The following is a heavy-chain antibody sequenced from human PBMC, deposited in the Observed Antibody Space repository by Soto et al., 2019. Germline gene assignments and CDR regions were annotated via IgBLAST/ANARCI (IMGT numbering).Heavy chain of an antibody. D-gene: IGHD1-26*01. V-gene: IGHV3-21*01. J-gene: IGHJ3*01. CDR2: ISATGYYL. CDR1: GFSFNSYA. CDR3: VRDFSRIVGATADAFDL. Sequence: EVQLVESGGGLVKPGGSLRLSCVASGFSFNSYAMNWVRQAPGKGPEWVSSISATGYYLYYADSVKGRFTISRDNATKSRFLQMNSLRAEDTAVYYCVRDFSRIVGATADAFDLWGRGTMVTVSS.